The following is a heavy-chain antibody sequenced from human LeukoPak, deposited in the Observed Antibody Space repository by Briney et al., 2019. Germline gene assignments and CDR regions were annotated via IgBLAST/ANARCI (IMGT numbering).Heavy chain of an antibody. CDR3: ARAPRKYCSSTSCYSRYYYYMDV. CDR2: FDPEDGET. D-gene: IGHD2-2*01. J-gene: IGHJ6*03. CDR1: GYTLTELS. Sequence: ASVKVSCKVSGYTLTELSMHWVRQAPGKGLEWMGGFDPEDGETIYAQKFQGRVTMTEDTSTDTAYMELSSLRSEDTAVYYCARAPRKYCSSTSCYSRYYYYMDVWGKGTTVTVSS. V-gene: IGHV1-24*01.